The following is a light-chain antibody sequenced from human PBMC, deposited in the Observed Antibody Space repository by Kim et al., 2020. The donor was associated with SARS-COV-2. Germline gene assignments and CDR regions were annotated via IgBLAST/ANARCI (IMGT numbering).Light chain of an antibody. V-gene: IGLV1-44*01. CDR1: SSNIGSNT. J-gene: IGLJ3*02. CDR3: AAWEDTLVGRV. CDR2: RNN. Sequence: QSVLTQPPSASGAPGQRVAISCSGSSSNIGSNTVNWYQQLPGTAPKLLISRNNQRPSGVPDRFSASKSGTSASLAISDLQSEDEADYYCAAWEDTLVGRVFGGGTK.